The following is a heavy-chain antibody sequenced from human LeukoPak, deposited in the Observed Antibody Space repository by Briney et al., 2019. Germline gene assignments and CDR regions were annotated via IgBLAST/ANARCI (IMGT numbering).Heavy chain of an antibody. Sequence: SETLPLTCTVSGGSISSYYWSWIRQPPGKGLEWIGYIYYSGSTNYNPSLKSRVTISVDTPKNQLSLKLSSVTAADTAVYHCARLPRLWFGPPGAFDIWGQGTMVTVSS. J-gene: IGHJ3*02. CDR2: IYYSGST. CDR3: ARLPRLWFGPPGAFDI. V-gene: IGHV4-59*01. D-gene: IGHD3-10*01. CDR1: GGSISSYY.